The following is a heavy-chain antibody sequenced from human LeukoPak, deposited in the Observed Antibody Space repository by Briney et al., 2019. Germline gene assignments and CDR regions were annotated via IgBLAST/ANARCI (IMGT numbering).Heavy chain of an antibody. CDR1: GFSFSSYS. CDR2: ISSSSTI. J-gene: IGHJ4*02. Sequence: PGGSRRLSCAASGFSFSSYSMNWVRQAPGKGLEWVSYISSSSTIYYADSVKGRFTISRDNAKNSLYLQMNSLRDEDTAVYYCASAGSGLYWGQGTLVTVSS. D-gene: IGHD6-19*01. V-gene: IGHV3-48*02. CDR3: ASAGSGLY.